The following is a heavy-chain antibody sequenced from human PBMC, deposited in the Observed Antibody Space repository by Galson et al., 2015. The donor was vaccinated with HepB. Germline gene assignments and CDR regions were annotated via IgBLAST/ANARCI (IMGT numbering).Heavy chain of an antibody. D-gene: IGHD2-2*01. CDR1: GYTFTGYY. V-gene: IGHV1-2*04. J-gene: IGHJ6*02. CDR3: ARDPIRAYCSSTSCHVLEYGMDV. Sequence: SVKVSCKASGYTFTGYYMHWVRQAPGQGLEWMGWINPNSGGTNYAQKFQGWVTMTRDTSISTAYMELSRLRSDDTAVYYCARDPIRAYCSSTSCHVLEYGMDVWGQGTTVTVSS. CDR2: INPNSGGT.